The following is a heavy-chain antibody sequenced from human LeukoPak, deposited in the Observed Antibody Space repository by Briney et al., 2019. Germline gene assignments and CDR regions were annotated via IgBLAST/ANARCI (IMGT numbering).Heavy chain of an antibody. CDR1: GFTFSSYV. CDR3: AKGRLQEGTVFRGVITPVDY. D-gene: IGHD3-10*01. Sequence: GGSLRLSCAASGFTFSSYVMNWVRQAPGKGLEWVSVISGGGGSTYYADSVKGRFTISRDNSKNTLFLQMSSLSADDTALYYCAKGRLQEGTVFRGVITPVDYWGQGTLVTVTS. V-gene: IGHV3-23*01. J-gene: IGHJ4*02. CDR2: ISGGGGST.